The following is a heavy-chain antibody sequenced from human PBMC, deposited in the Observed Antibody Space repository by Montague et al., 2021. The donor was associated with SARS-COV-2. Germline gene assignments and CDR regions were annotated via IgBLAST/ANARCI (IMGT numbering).Heavy chain of an antibody. J-gene: IGHJ3*02. CDR2: ISTSAYTT. D-gene: IGHD3-16*02. Sequence: SLRLSCAASGFTFSNYDVNWVRQVPGKGPEWISYISTSAYTTSYAGSVKGRFTISRDNGKNSLYLQMNSLRVEDTAVYYCTRDYRSIVGDGLDIWGQGTKVTVSS. CDR3: TRDYRSIVGDGLDI. V-gene: IGHV3-48*03. CDR1: GFTFSNYD.